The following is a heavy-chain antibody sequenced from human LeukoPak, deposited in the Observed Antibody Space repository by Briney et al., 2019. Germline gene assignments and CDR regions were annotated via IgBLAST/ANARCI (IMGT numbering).Heavy chain of an antibody. Sequence: SETLSLTCAVSGGSINNYYWSWIRQPAGKGLEWIGRIFTSGSTNYNASLKSRVTMSVDTSKNQFSLKLRSMTAADTVVYYCARAPVTVKDSFDIWGQGTMVTVSS. CDR2: IFTSGST. J-gene: IGHJ3*02. CDR1: GGSINNYY. CDR3: ARAPVTVKDSFDI. D-gene: IGHD4-11*01. V-gene: IGHV4-4*07.